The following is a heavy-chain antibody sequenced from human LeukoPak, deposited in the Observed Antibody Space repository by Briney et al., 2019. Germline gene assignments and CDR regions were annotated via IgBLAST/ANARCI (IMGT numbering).Heavy chain of an antibody. CDR3: ANYLGKYFDY. D-gene: IGHD1-26*01. CDR2: ISGSGGST. J-gene: IGHJ4*02. Sequence: GGSLRLSCAASGFTFSSYAMSWVRLAPGKGLEWVSTISGSGGSTYYADSVKGRFTISRDNSKNTLYLQMNSLRAEDTAVYYCANYLGKYFDYWGQGTLVTVSS. CDR1: GFTFSSYA. V-gene: IGHV3-23*01.